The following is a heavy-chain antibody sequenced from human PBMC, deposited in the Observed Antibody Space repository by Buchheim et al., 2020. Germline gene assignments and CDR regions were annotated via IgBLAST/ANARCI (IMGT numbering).Heavy chain of an antibody. CDR1: GFTFRSYT. J-gene: IGHJ4*02. CDR3: AREGGRYISSLDYFDY. CDR2: ISSNGYYI. Sequence: EVQLVESGGGLVKPGGSLRLSCAASGFTFRSYTINWVRQAPGKGLEWVSSISSNGYYIYYADSVRGRFTISRDNAQNSLSLQMISLTAEDTAVYYCAREGGRYISSLDYFDYWGQGTL. D-gene: IGHD6-6*01. V-gene: IGHV3-21*02.